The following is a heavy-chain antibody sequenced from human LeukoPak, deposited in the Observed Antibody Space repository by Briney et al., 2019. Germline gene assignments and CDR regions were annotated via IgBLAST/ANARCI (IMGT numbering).Heavy chain of an antibody. CDR3: AREVVDIVATIDY. V-gene: IGHV4-31*03. D-gene: IGHD5-12*01. Sequence: PSQTLSLTCPVSGGSISSGGYYWSWIRQHPGKGLEWIGYIYYSGSTYYNPSLKSRVTISVDTSKNQFSLKLSSVTAADTAVYYCAREVVDIVATIDYWGQGTLVTVSS. CDR2: IYYSGST. J-gene: IGHJ4*02. CDR1: GGSISSGGYY.